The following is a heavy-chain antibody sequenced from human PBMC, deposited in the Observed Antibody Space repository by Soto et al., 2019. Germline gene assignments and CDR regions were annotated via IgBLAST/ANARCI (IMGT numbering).Heavy chain of an antibody. CDR1: GFTFSDYY. CDR3: AREFSGYDSYFDY. D-gene: IGHD5-12*01. V-gene: IGHV3-11*01. Sequence: QVQLVESGGGLVKPGGSLRLSCAASGFTFSDYYMSWIRQAPGKGLEWVSYISSSGSILYYSDSVKGRFTISRDNAKNSLYLQMNSLRAADTAVYYCAREFSGYDSYFDYWGQGTLVTVSS. CDR2: ISSSGSIL. J-gene: IGHJ4*02.